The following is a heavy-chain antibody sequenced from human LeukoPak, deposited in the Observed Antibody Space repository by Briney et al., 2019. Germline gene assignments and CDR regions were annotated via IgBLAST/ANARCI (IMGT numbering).Heavy chain of an antibody. D-gene: IGHD4/OR15-4a*01. CDR2: IGSSGTYT. CDR3: ARTSGDGAATSIDH. CDR1: GFTFSDYY. Sequence: GGSLRLSCAASGFTFSDYYMSWIRQAPGKGLEWVSYIGSSGTYTNYADSVKGRFTISADNTKNSLYLEMNSLRAEDTAVYYCARTSGDGAATSIDHWGQGTLVTVSS. J-gene: IGHJ4*02. V-gene: IGHV3-11*06.